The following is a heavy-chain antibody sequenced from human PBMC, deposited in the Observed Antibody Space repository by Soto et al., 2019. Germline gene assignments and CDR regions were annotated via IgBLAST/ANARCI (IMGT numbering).Heavy chain of an antibody. CDR2: IYHSGST. CDR1: GGSISSSNW. V-gene: IGHV4-4*02. J-gene: IGHJ6*02. D-gene: IGHD7-27*01. CDR3: ARDEGSTGEYAFICGMDV. Sequence: SLTCAVSGGSISSSNWWSWVRQPPGKGLEWIGEIYHSGSTNYNPSLKSRVTISVDKSKNQFSLKLSSVTAADTAVYYCARDEGSTGEYAFICGMDVWGQGTTGT.